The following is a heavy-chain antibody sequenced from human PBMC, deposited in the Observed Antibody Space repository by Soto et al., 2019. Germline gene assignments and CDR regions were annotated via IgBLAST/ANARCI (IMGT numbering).Heavy chain of an antibody. CDR2: IIPIFGTA. Sequence: GASVKVSCKASGGTFSSYDISWVRQAPGQGLEWMGGIIPIFGTANYAQKFQGRVTITADESTSTAYMELSSLRSEDTAVYYCAYESGYYYYFDYWGQGTLVTVSS. CDR1: GGTFSSYD. V-gene: IGHV1-69*13. D-gene: IGHD3-22*01. J-gene: IGHJ4*02. CDR3: AYESGYYYYFDY.